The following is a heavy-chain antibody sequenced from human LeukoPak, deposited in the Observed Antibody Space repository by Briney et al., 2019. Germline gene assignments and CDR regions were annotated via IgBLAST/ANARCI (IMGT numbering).Heavy chain of an antibody. CDR3: AKGSDSSAWTLFDN. V-gene: IGHV3-23*01. CDR1: GFTFSEYG. D-gene: IGHD3/OR15-3a*01. Sequence: GGSLRPSCAASGFTFSEYGMSWVRQAPGKGLEWVSSISGSGDDTYYADSVQGRFTISRDNSKNTVYLQMNSLRAEDTALHYCAKGSDSSAWTLFDNWGQGTLVTVSS. CDR2: ISGSGDDT. J-gene: IGHJ4*02.